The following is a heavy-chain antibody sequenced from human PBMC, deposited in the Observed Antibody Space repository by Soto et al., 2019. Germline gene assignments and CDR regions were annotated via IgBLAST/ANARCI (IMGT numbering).Heavy chain of an antibody. Sequence: XGPTLVNPTETLTLTCTVSGFSLSNARMGVSWIRQPPGKALEWLAHIFSNDEKSYSTSLKSRLTISKDTSKSQVVLTMTNMDPVDTATYYCARTLGSYSDYYYYGMDVWGQGATVTVSS. D-gene: IGHD1-26*01. CDR2: IFSNDEK. CDR3: ARTLGSYSDYYYYGMDV. V-gene: IGHV2-26*01. CDR1: GFSLSNARMG. J-gene: IGHJ6*02.